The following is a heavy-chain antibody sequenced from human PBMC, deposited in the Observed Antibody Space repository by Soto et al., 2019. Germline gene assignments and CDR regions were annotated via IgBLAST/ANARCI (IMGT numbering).Heavy chain of an antibody. CDR3: ARDYNDFWSVHFGY. Sequence: GGSLRLSCAASGFRFSDYSMNWVRQAPGRGQDGVSYISSSRCTIHYAYSVERRFAISRDNAKNSLYLQMNSLRVEDTAVYFCARDYNDFWSVHFGYWGQGALVTVSS. CDR1: GFRFSDYS. J-gene: IGHJ4*02. CDR2: ISSSRCTI. V-gene: IGHV3-48*01. D-gene: IGHD3-3*01.